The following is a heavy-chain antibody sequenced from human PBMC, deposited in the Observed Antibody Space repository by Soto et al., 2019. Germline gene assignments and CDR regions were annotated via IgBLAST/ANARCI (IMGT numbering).Heavy chain of an antibody. V-gene: IGHV4-30-4*01. J-gene: IGHJ5*02. Sequence: QVQLQESGPGPVKPSQTLTLSCSVSGGSISSGDYYWSWIRQPPGKGLEWIGYIYYTASTYYNPSLKSRVTISVDTSKNQFSLNLSSVTAADTAVYYCARVGYCSGDTCYLAWFDPWGRGTQVTVSS. CDR3: ARVGYCSGDTCYLAWFDP. CDR1: GGSISSGDYY. D-gene: IGHD2-15*01. CDR2: IYYTAST.